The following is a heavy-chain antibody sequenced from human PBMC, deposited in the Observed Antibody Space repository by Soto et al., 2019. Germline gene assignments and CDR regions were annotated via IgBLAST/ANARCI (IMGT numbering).Heavy chain of an antibody. D-gene: IGHD3-22*01. Sequence: PGESLKISCKGSGYSFTSYWIGWVRQMTWKGLEWMGIIYPGDSDTRYSPSFQGQVTISADKSISTAYLQRSSLKASDTAMYYCASAGDSSGYYYSYFDYWGQGTPVTVS. CDR2: IYPGDSDT. CDR3: ASAGDSSGYYYSYFDY. J-gene: IGHJ4*02. V-gene: IGHV5-51*01. CDR1: GYSFTSYW.